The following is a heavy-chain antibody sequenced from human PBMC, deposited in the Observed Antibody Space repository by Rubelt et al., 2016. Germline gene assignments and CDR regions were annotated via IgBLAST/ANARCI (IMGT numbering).Heavy chain of an antibody. V-gene: IGHV4-59*01. D-gene: IGHD2-2*01. CDR1: GGSISSYY. Sequence: QVQLQESGPGLVKPSETLSLTCTVSGGSISSYYWSWIRQPPGKGLEWIGYIYYSGSTNYNPSLKSRVTISVDTSKNQFSLKLSSVTAADTAVYYCATSTLSRRWFDPWGQGTLVTVSS. CDR2: IYYSGST. J-gene: IGHJ5*02. CDR3: ATSTLSRRWFDP.